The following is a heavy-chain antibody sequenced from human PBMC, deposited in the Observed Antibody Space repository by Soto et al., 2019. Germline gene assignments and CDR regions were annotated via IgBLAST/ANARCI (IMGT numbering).Heavy chain of an antibody. D-gene: IGHD3-9*01. CDR2: IIPIFGTA. Sequence: SVKVSCKASGGTFSSYAISWVRQAPGQGLEWMGGIIPIFGTANYAQKFQGRVTITADESTSTAYMELSSLRSEDTAVYYCARDSGVYDILTGFDYWGQGTLVTVSS. V-gene: IGHV1-69*13. CDR3: ARDSGVYDILTGFDY. CDR1: GGTFSSYA. J-gene: IGHJ4*02.